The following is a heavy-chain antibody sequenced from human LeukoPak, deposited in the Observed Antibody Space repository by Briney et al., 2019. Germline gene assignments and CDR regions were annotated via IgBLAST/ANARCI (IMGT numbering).Heavy chain of an antibody. CDR2: ISSSGSTI. CDR1: GFTFSSYE. V-gene: IGHV3-48*03. D-gene: IGHD2-2*01. J-gene: IGHJ3*02. CDR3: ASTLYCSSTSCYEDAFDI. Sequence: GGSLRPSCAASGFTFSSYEMNWVRQAPGKGLEWVSYISSSGSTIYYADSVKGRFTISRDNAKNSLYLQMNSLRAEDTAVYYCASTLYCSSTSCYEDAFDIWGQGTMVTVSS.